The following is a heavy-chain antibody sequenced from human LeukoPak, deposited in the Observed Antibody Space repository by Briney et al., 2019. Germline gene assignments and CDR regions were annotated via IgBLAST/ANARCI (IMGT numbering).Heavy chain of an antibody. D-gene: IGHD3-10*01. CDR3: ARTQWYYYGSGSRRPDAFDI. CDR1: GGSISSGGYY. V-gene: IGHV4-61*08. J-gene: IGHJ3*02. CDR2: IYYSGST. Sequence: SETLSLTCTVSGGSISSGGYYWSWIRQHPGKGLEWIGYIYYSGSTNYNPSLKSRVTISVDTSKNQFSLKLSSVTAADTAVYYCARTQWYYYGSGSRRPDAFDIWGQGTMVTVSS.